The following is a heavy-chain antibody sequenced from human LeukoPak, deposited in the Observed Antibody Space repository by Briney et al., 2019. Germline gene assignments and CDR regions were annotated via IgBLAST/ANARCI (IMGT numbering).Heavy chain of an antibody. CDR3: ARDPRGIYDRDY. Sequence: SETLSLTCTVSGGSISSGGYYWSWIRQPPGKGLEWIGYIYHSGSTYYNPSLKSRVTISVDRSKNQFSLKLSSVTAADTAVYYCARDPRGIYDRDYWGQGTLVTVSS. CDR1: GGSISSGGYY. J-gene: IGHJ4*02. V-gene: IGHV4-30-2*01. D-gene: IGHD1-14*01. CDR2: IYHSGST.